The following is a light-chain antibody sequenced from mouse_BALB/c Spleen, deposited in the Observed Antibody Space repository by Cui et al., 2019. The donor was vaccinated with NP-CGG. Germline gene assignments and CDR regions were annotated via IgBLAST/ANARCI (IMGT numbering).Light chain of an antibody. CDR1: TESVTTSNY. CDR3: ALWYSNHWV. J-gene: IGLJ1*01. V-gene: IGLV1*01. Sequence: HAFVTRESALTTSPGETVTHTCRSSTESVTTSNYANGVQEKPDHLFTGLIGGTNNRAPGVPARFSGSLSGDKAALTITGAQTEDEAIFFCALWYSNHWVFGGGTKLTVL. CDR2: GTN.